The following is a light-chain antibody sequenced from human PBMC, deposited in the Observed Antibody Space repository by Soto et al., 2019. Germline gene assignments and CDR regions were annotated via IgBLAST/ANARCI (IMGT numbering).Light chain of an antibody. CDR1: SSDVGGYNY. CDR2: EVT. Sequence: QSVLTQPASVSGSPGQSITISCTGTSSDVGGYNYVSWYQLHPGKAPKLMIFEVTNRPSGVSSRFSGSKSGNTASLTISGLQAEDEADYYCSSYTSSSTLVFGGGTKLTVL. CDR3: SSYTSSSTLV. V-gene: IGLV2-14*01. J-gene: IGLJ2*01.